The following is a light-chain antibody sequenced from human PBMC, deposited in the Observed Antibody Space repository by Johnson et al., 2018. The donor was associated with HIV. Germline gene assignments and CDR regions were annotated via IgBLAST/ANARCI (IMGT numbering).Light chain of an antibody. CDR2: ENI. J-gene: IGLJ1*01. V-gene: IGLV1-51*01. CDR3: GTWESSLGAGVL. CDR1: SSNIGKNY. Sequence: QSVLTQPPSVSAAPGQKVTISCSGSSSNIGKNYVSWYKLLPGTAPKLLIYENIKRPSRIPDRLSGSKAVTSPTLGLTGLQTGDEADYDCGTWESSLGAGVLFGTGTKVTVL.